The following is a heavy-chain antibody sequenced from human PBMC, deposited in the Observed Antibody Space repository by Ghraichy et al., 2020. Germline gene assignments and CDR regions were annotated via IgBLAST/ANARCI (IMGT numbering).Heavy chain of an antibody. D-gene: IGHD3-22*01. CDR1: GYTFTSYG. CDR3: ARTSYYYDSSGYYLAEYYFDY. V-gene: IGHV1-18*04. Sequence: ASVKVSCKASGYTFTSYGISWVRQAPGQGLEWMGWISAYNGNTNYAQKLQGRVTMTTDTSTSTAYMELRSLRSDDTAVYYCARTSYYYDSSGYYLAEYYFDYWGQGTLVTVSS. J-gene: IGHJ4*02. CDR2: ISAYNGNT.